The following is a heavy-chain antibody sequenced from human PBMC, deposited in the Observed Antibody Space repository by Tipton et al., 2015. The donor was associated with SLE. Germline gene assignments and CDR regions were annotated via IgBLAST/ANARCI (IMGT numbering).Heavy chain of an antibody. Sequence: SLRLSCATSGFTFTTYALSWVRQAPGKGLEWMAFIGYDGRKINFADSVKGRLTISRDNSKNSLYLQLNSLRGEDSAVYYCAKERGTDMYYFDYWGQGTLVSVSS. J-gene: IGHJ4*02. CDR3: AKERGTDMYYFDY. CDR2: IGYDGRKI. V-gene: IGHV3-30*02. CDR1: GFTFTTYA. D-gene: IGHD3-16*01.